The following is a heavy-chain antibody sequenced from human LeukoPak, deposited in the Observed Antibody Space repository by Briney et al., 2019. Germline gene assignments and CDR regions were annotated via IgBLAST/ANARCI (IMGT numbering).Heavy chain of an antibody. CDR1: GGSFSSHY. Sequence: SSETLSLTCTVSGGSFSSHYWSWIRQPPGKGLEWIGYISYIGSTNYNPSLKSRVTISVDTSKKQFSLKLSSVTAADAAAYYCARDPTTVTKGLDVWGQGTMVTVSS. CDR3: ARDPTTVTKGLDV. J-gene: IGHJ3*01. CDR2: ISYIGST. V-gene: IGHV4-59*11. D-gene: IGHD4-17*01.